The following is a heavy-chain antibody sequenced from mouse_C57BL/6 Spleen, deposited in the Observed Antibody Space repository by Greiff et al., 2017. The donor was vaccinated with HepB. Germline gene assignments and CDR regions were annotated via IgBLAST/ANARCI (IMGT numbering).Heavy chain of an antibody. CDR2: INPSNGGT. V-gene: IGHV1-53*01. D-gene: IGHD2-1*01. Sequence: QVQLQQPGTELVKPGASVKLSCKASGYTFTSYWMHWVKQRPGQGLEWIGNINPSNGGTNYNEKFKSKATLTVDKSSSTAYMQLSSLTSEDTAVYYCAREGYYGSAWFAYWGQGTLVTVSA. CDR3: AREGYYGSAWFAY. CDR1: GYTFTSYW. J-gene: IGHJ3*01.